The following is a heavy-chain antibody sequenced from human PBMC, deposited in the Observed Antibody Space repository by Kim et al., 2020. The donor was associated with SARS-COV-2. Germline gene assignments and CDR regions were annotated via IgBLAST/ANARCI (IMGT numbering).Heavy chain of an antibody. CDR3: ARRKLAGATRP. CDR2: FPYNGNT. V-gene: IGHV4-39*01. D-gene: IGHD1-26*01. J-gene: IGHJ4*02. Sequence: SETLSLTCTVSGGSINSFTDYWGWIRQPPGKGLEWIGSFPYNGNTYYNPSLKSRVTISADASKNQFSLILSSVTAADTATYYCARRKLAGATRPWGRGTL. CDR1: GGSINSFTDY.